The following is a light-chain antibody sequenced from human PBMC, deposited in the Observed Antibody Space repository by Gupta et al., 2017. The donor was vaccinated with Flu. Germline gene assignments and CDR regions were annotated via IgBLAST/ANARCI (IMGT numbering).Light chain of an antibody. J-gene: IGKJ4*01. CDR3: QQFYTYPVT. V-gene: IGKV1-9*01. Sequence: DIQLTQSPSFLSASVGDRVAMTCRASQAISPSLAWYQQKSGEGPKLLIYAVSTLHTAVPSRFSGSGSGTEFTLTISSLQPEDFGIYYCQQFYTYPVTFGGGTKVEIK. CDR1: QAISPS. CDR2: AVS.